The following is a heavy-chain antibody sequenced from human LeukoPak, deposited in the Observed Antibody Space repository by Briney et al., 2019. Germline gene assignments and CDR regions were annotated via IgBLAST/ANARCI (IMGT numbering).Heavy chain of an antibody. CDR1: GFTFSSYA. J-gene: IGHJ1*01. CDR2: ISGSGAST. Sequence: PGGSLRLSCVASGFTFSSYALNWVRQTPGKGLEWVSTISGSGASTYYADAVRGRFTISRDNSRNTLQLQMNSLRAEDTAVYYCARGNPPPYSSPAFHHWGQGTLVTVSS. D-gene: IGHD6-19*01. CDR3: ARGNPPPYSSPAFHH. V-gene: IGHV3-23*01.